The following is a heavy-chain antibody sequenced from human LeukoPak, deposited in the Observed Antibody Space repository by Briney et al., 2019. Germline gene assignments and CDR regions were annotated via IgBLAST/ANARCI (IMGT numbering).Heavy chain of an antibody. CDR1: GGTFSSYA. CDR3: ARLLIAAAGDPVGY. Sequence: SVKVSCKASGGTFSSYAISWVRQAPGQGLEWMGGSIPIFGTANYAQKFQGRVTITADESTSTAYMELSSLRSEDTAVYYCARLLIAAAGDPVGYWGQGTLVTVSS. D-gene: IGHD6-13*01. V-gene: IGHV1-69*13. CDR2: SIPIFGTA. J-gene: IGHJ4*02.